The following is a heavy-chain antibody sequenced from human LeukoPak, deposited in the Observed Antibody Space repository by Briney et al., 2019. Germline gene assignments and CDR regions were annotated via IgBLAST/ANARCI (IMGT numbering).Heavy chain of an antibody. CDR3: VSQVVPAAIPDAFDI. CDR1: GFSISTGYY. D-gene: IGHD2-2*01. Sequence: SETLSLTCAVSGFSISTGYYWGWIRQPPGKGLEWVGSMYRSGSTYYNPSLKSRMTISLDTTKNLFSLKLNSVTAADTALYYCVSQVVPAAIPDAFDIWGRGTMVSVSS. CDR2: MYRSGST. V-gene: IGHV4-38-2*01. J-gene: IGHJ3*02.